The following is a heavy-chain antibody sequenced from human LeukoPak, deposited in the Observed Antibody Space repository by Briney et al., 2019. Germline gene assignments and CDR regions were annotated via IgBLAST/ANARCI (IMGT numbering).Heavy chain of an antibody. D-gene: IGHD6-19*01. CDR3: ARSSGWSVPVDY. CDR2: ISSSGFTI. J-gene: IGHJ4*02. CDR1: GFTFSDYY. Sequence: GGSLRLSCAASGFTFSDYYMTWIRQAPGKGLEWLSYISSSGFTIDYADSVKGRFTISRDNAKKSLDLQRNSLRAEDTAVYYCARSSGWSVPVDYWGQGTLVTVSS. V-gene: IGHV3-11*04.